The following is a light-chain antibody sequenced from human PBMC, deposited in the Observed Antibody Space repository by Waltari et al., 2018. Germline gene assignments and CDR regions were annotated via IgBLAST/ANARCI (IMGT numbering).Light chain of an antibody. CDR3: QQHGTLPAT. J-gene: IGKJ1*01. CDR1: QSVGSSS. Sequence: EIVLTPSPGTASLSPGERVTLSCRASQSVGSSSLAWYQQKPGQAPRLVIYRASRRAQGIPYRWIGSGSGTDVIRTISRLEPEDFAVYYCQQHGTLPATFGQGTKVEIK. V-gene: IGKV3-20*01. CDR2: RAS.